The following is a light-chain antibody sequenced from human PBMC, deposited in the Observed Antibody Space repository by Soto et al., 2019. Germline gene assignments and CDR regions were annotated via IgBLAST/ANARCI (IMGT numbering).Light chain of an antibody. Sequence: EIVMTQYTATMSVSSGERATLSCRASQSVSSYLAWYQQKPGQAPRLLIYDASNRATGIPARFSGSGSGTDFTLTISGLEPEDFAVYYCQHYNYWPYTFGQGSMV. CDR3: QHYNYWPYT. CDR1: QSVSSY. CDR2: DAS. V-gene: IGKV3-11*01. J-gene: IGKJ2*01.